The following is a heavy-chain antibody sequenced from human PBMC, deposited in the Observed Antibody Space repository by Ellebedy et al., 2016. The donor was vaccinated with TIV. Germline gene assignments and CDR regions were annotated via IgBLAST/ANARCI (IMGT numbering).Heavy chain of an antibody. V-gene: IGHV3-30*02. CDR2: IRYDGSNK. CDR3: ARVPGEILKTKNAFDI. D-gene: IGHD3-10*01. CDR1: GFTFSSYG. J-gene: IGHJ3*02. Sequence: GESLKISCAASGFTFSSYGMHWVRQAPGKGLEWVAFIRYDGSNKYYADSVKGRFTISRDNSKNTLYLQMNSLRAEDTAVYYCARVPGEILKTKNAFDIWGQGTMVTVSS.